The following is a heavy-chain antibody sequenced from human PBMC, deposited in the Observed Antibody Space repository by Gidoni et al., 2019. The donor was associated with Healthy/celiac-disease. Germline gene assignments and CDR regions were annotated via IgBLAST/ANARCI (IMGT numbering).Heavy chain of an antibody. CDR3: ARDHPHGGYGGYFDY. V-gene: IGHV3-33*01. CDR1: GFTFSSYG. D-gene: IGHD5-12*01. CDR2: IWYDGINK. Sequence: QVQLVESVGGVVQPGRSLRLSCAAAGFTFSSYGMHGVRQAPGKGLEWVAVIWYDGINKYYADSVKGRFTISRDNSKNTLYLKMNSLRAEDTAVYYCARDHPHGGYGGYFDYWGQGTLVTVSS. J-gene: IGHJ4*02.